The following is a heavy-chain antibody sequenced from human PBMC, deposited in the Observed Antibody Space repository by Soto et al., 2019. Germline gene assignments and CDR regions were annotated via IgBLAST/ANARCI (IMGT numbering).Heavy chain of an antibody. J-gene: IGHJ1*01. CDR1: GYTFTGYY. CDR3: ARGPRDSGSYRPYFQH. Sequence: GASVKVSCKASGYTFTGYYMHWARQAPGQGLEWMGWINPNSGGTNYAQKFQGWVTMTRDTSISTAYMELSRLRSDDTAVYYCARGPRDSGSYRPYFQHWGQGTLVTVSS. CDR2: INPNSGGT. V-gene: IGHV1-2*04. D-gene: IGHD1-26*01.